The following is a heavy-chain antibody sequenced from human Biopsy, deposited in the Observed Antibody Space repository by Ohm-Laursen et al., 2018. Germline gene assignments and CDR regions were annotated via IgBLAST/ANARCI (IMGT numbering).Heavy chain of an antibody. CDR1: GYTLTELS. CDR3: AADINVWNVNY. V-gene: IGHV1-24*01. Sequence: ASVKVSCKVSGYTLTELSMHWVRQAPGRGLEWMGGFAPENGKTIYAQKFQGRVTMTEDTSTDTAYMELSSLRSEDTAAYYCAADINVWNVNYWGQRTQVTVSS. D-gene: IGHD1-1*01. CDR2: FAPENGKT. J-gene: IGHJ4*02.